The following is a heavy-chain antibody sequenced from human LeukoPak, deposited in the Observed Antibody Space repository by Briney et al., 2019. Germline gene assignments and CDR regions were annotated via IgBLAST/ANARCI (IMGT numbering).Heavy chain of an antibody. D-gene: IGHD3-22*01. CDR2: ISGSGGST. Sequence: GGSLRLSCAASGFTFSSYAMSWVRQAPGKGLEWVSAISGSGGSTYYADSVKGRFTISRDNSKNTLYLQMNSLRAEDTAVYYCAKDDSSGYYYPGGYFDYWGQGTLVTVSS. CDR1: GFTFSSYA. J-gene: IGHJ4*02. CDR3: AKDDSSGYYYPGGYFDY. V-gene: IGHV3-23*01.